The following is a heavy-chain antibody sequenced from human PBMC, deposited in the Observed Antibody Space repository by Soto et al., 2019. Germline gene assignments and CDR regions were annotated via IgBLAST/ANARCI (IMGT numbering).Heavy chain of an antibody. V-gene: IGHV4-31*03. CDR1: GGSISSGGYY. Sequence: KASETLSLTCTVSGGSISSGGYYWSWIRQHPGKGLEWIGYIYYSGSTYYNPSLKSRVTISVDTSKNQFSLKLSSVTAADTAVYYCARVGAPPGRFLAWLSQSDYYYYYMDVWGKGTTVNVSS. CDR2: IYYSGST. CDR3: ARVGAPPGRFLAWLSQSDYYYYYMDV. J-gene: IGHJ6*03. D-gene: IGHD3-3*01.